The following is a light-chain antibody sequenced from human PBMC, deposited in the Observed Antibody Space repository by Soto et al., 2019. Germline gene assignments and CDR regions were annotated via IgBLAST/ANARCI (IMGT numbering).Light chain of an antibody. J-gene: IGKJ1*01. CDR1: QSISSW. V-gene: IGKV1-5*03. CDR3: QHYNSYSEA. Sequence: DIPMTQSPSTLSASVGDRVTITCRASQSISSWLAWYQQKPGKAPKLLIYKASTLKSGVPSRVSGSGSGTEFTLTISSLQPDDCATYDGQHYNSYSEAFGQGTKVDIK. CDR2: KAS.